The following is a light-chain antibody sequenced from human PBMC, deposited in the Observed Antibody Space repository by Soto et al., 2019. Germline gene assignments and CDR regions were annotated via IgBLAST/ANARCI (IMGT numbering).Light chain of an antibody. Sequence: DIQMTQSPSTLSASVGDRVTITCRASESIDSWLAWHQQKPGRAPKLVISKASSLESGVPSRFSGSGFGTEFTLTISSLQPDDFATYYCQQYNSYRAFGQGTKVEI. CDR2: KAS. CDR3: QQYNSYRA. J-gene: IGKJ1*01. CDR1: ESIDSW. V-gene: IGKV1-5*03.